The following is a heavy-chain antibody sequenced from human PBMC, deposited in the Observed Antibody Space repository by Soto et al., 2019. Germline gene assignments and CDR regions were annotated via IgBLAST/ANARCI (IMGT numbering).Heavy chain of an antibody. CDR3: SKDNAIRVPGYYYYYMDV. Sequence: PGGSLRLSCAASGFTFSSYAMSWVRQAPGKGLEWVSAISGSGGSTYYADSVKGRFTISRDNSKNTLYLQMNSLRAEDTAVYYCSKDNAIRVPGYYYYYMDVWGKGTTVTVSS. J-gene: IGHJ6*03. CDR2: ISGSGGST. CDR1: GFTFSSYA. D-gene: IGHD2-21*01. V-gene: IGHV3-23*01.